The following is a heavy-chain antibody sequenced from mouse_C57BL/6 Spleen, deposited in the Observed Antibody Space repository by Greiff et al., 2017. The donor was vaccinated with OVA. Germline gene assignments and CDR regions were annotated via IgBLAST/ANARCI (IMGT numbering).Heavy chain of an antibody. CDR2: ISSGSSTI. CDR3: ARGSSLDWFAY. V-gene: IGHV5-17*01. CDR1: GFTFSDYG. Sequence: EVKLMESGGGLVKPGGSLKLSCAASGFTFSDYGMHWVRQAPEKGLEWVAYISSGSSTIYYADTVKGRFTISIDNAKNTLFLQMTSLRSEDTAMYYCARGSSLDWFAYWGQGTLVTVSA. D-gene: IGHD1-1*01. J-gene: IGHJ3*01.